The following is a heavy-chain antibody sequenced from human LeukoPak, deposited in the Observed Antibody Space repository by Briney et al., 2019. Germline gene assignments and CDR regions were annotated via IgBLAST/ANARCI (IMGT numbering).Heavy chain of an antibody. D-gene: IGHD2/OR15-2a*01. Sequence: PGRSLRLSCAASGFTFSSYGMHWVRQAPGKGLEWVALMSYDGSDKYYADSVKGRFTISRDNSKNTLSLQMNSLRPEDTAFYFCARRGDCNRGTCYDLDYWGQGTLVTVSS. CDR1: GFTFSSYG. CDR3: ARRGDCNRGTCYDLDY. V-gene: IGHV3-30*03. J-gene: IGHJ4*02. CDR2: MSYDGSDK.